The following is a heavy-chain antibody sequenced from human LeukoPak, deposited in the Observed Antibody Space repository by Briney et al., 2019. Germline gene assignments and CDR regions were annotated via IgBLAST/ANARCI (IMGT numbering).Heavy chain of an antibody. CDR3: AKGKGITMIDDP. J-gene: IGHJ5*02. Sequence: QPGGSLRLSCAASGFTFSSYEMNWVRQAPGKGLEWVSYISSSGSTIYYADSVKGRFTISRDNSKNTLYLQMNSLRAEDTAVYYCAKGKGITMIDDPWGQGTLVTVSS. CDR1: GFTFSSYE. V-gene: IGHV3-48*03. D-gene: IGHD3-22*01. CDR2: ISSSGSTI.